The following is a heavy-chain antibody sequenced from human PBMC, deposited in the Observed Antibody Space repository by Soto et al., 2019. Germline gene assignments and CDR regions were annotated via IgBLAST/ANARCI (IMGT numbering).Heavy chain of an antibody. Sequence: EVQLLQSGGGLVQPGGSLRLSCAASGFTFSIYAMGWVRQAPGKGLEWVSTISASSDTTYYADSVKGRFTISRDSSKNMLYLQMNSLRAEDTTVYYCANAMREYNYGNFDYWGQGTLVTVSS. D-gene: IGHD5-18*01. CDR2: ISASSDTT. V-gene: IGHV3-23*01. J-gene: IGHJ4*02. CDR1: GFTFSIYA. CDR3: ANAMREYNYGNFDY.